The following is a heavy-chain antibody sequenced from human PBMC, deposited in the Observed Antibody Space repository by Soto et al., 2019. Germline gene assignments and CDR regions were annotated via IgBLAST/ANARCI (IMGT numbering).Heavy chain of an antibody. D-gene: IGHD2-2*01. Sequence: EVQLLESGGGLIQPGGSLRLSCAASIFTIDSYAMSWVRQAPVKGLEWVSAISGSGSSTYYADSVKGRVTISKDNSRNRLFLQMNSLRAGDTAVYYCAISTRWGYYGMDVWGQGTTVTVSS. CDR2: ISGSGSST. CDR1: IFTIDSYA. V-gene: IGHV3-23*01. CDR3: AISTRWGYYGMDV. J-gene: IGHJ6*02.